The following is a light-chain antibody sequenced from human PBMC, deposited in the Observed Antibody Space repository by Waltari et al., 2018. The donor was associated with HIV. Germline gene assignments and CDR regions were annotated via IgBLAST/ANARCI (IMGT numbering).Light chain of an antibody. Sequence: EIVMTQSPATLSLSPGERATLSCRASRSVTIKLAWYQQKPGQSPRLLTFNAFTRASGIPARFSGSGSGTEFTLTISSLKSEDSAVYYCQQYNDWPPLTFGGGTKVEIK. J-gene: IGKJ4*01. CDR1: RSVTIK. V-gene: IGKV3-15*01. CDR2: NAF. CDR3: QQYNDWPPLT.